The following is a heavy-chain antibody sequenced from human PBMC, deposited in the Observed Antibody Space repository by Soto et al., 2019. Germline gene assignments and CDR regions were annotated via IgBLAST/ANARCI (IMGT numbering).Heavy chain of an antibody. V-gene: IGHV4-4*02. CDR1: VASFAIVN. Sequence: QVQLQESGPGLVKPSGTLPSPAPALVASFAIVNCGVGAPNPQGKGWEGIGEIYHSGSTNYNPSLKSRVTISVDKSKNQFSLKLSSVTAADTAVYYCARGRYCSSTSCNLDWFDPWGQGTLVTVSS. CDR3: ARGRYCSSTSCNLDWFDP. CDR2: IYHSGST. D-gene: IGHD2-2*01. J-gene: IGHJ5*02.